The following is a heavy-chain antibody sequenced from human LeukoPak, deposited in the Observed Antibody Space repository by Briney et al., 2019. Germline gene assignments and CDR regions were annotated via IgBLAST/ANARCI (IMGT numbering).Heavy chain of an antibody. CDR1: GFTFSSYG. D-gene: IGHD3-10*01. CDR3: AKHYYGSGSYYREETDY. J-gene: IGHJ4*02. CDR2: ISYDGSNK. V-gene: IGHV3-30*18. Sequence: GGSLRLSCEASGFTFSSYGMHWVRQAPGKGLEWVAVISYDGSNKYYADSVKSRFTISRDNSKNTLYLQMNSLRAEDTAVYYCAKHYYGSGSYYREETDYWGQGTLVTVSS.